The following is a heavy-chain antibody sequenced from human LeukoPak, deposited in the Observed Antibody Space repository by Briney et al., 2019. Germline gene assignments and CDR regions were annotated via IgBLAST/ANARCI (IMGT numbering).Heavy chain of an antibody. CDR2: IIPIFGTA. V-gene: IGHV1-69*05. Sequence: SVKVSCKASGGTFSSYAISWVRQAPGQGLEWMGRIIPIFGTANYAQKFQGRVTTTTDESTSTAYMELSSLRSEDTAVYYCARVPLSGYYDSSGYMSYWGQGTLVTVS. D-gene: IGHD3-22*01. CDR3: ARVPLSGYYDSSGYMSY. CDR1: GGTFSSYA. J-gene: IGHJ4*02.